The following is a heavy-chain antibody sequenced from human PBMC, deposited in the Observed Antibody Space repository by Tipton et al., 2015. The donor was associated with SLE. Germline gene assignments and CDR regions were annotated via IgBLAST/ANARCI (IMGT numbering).Heavy chain of an antibody. CDR2: INHRGIS. CDR1: GGSFSGYY. CDR3: ARGEWELFFDY. D-gene: IGHD1-26*01. J-gene: IGHJ4*02. V-gene: IGHV4-34*01. Sequence: TLSLTCVVYGGSFSGYYWTWIRQPPGKRLEWIGEINHRGISNYNPSLKSRVTTSVDTSKNQFSLKLSSVTAADTAVYYCARGEWELFFDYWGQGSLVSVSS.